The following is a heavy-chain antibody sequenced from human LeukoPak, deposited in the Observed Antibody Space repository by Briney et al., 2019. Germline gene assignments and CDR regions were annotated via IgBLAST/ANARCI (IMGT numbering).Heavy chain of an antibody. Sequence: PSETLSLTCTVSGGSISSHYWSWIRQPPGKGLEWIGYIYYSGSTNYNPSPKSRVTISVDTSKNQFSLKLSSVTAADTAVHYCASLAYYYDSSGYSGWFDPWGQGTLVTVSS. D-gene: IGHD3-22*01. J-gene: IGHJ5*02. CDR3: ASLAYYYDSSGYSGWFDP. CDR1: GGSISSHY. CDR2: IYYSGST. V-gene: IGHV4-59*11.